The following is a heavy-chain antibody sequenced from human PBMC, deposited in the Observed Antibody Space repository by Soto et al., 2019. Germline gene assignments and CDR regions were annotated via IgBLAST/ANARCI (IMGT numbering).Heavy chain of an antibody. Sequence: QVQLVQSGAEVKKPGASVKVSCKASGYTFTSYGISWVRQAPGQGLEWMGWISAYNGNTNYAQKLQGRVTMTTDTSTCTAYMELRSLRSDDTAVYYCATPTRAVAGKLGFRPPPDYYYDYGMDVWGQGTTVTVSS. CDR2: ISAYNGNT. CDR1: GYTFTSYG. V-gene: IGHV1-18*01. J-gene: IGHJ6*02. D-gene: IGHD6-19*01. CDR3: ATPTRAVAGKLGFRPPPDYYYDYGMDV.